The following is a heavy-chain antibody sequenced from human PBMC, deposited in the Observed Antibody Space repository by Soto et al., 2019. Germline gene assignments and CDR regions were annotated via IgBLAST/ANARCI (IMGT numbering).Heavy chain of an antibody. CDR1: GGSISNNHYY. CDR3: ARHNYGSGSTYFDY. Sequence: PSETLSLTCTVSGGSISNNHYYWSWIRQSPGKGLEWIGHIYDSGSTYNNPSLKSRVTISVDTSRNQFSLKLNSMTAADTAVYYCARHNYGSGSTYFDYWGQGTLVTVSS. J-gene: IGHJ4*02. D-gene: IGHD3-10*01. V-gene: IGHV4-30-4*01. CDR2: IYDSGST.